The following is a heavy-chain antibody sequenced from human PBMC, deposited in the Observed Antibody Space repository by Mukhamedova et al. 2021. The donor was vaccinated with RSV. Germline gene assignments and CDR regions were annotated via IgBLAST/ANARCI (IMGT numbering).Heavy chain of an antibody. CDR3: AKVGYWSGSYYSMDV. Sequence: AFIRYDETIKYYADSVKGRFTISRDNSKSMLFLQMSSLRHEDTAVYFCAKVGYWSGSYYSMDVWGQGTTVTVSS. J-gene: IGHJ6*03. V-gene: IGHV3-30*02. CDR2: IRYDETIK. D-gene: IGHD2-15*01.